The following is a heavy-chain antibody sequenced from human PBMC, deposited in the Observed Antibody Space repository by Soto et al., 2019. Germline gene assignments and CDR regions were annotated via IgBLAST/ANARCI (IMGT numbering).Heavy chain of an antibody. V-gene: IGHV3-33*01. CDR2: IWYDGSNE. D-gene: IGHD2-15*01. CDR1: GFTFSSYG. Sequence: GGSLRLSCAASGFTFSSYGMHWVRQAPGKGLEWVAVIWYDGSNEYYADSVKGRFTISRDNSKNTLYLQMNSLRAEDTALYYCARGWGYCSGGSCNPVYYMDVWGKGTTVTVSS. J-gene: IGHJ6*03. CDR3: ARGWGYCSGGSCNPVYYMDV.